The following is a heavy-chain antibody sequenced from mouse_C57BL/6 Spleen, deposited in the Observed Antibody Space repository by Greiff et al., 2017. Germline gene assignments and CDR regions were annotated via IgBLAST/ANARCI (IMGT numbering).Heavy chain of an antibody. CDR2: IDPSDSET. CDR3: ARGDYGGAMDY. J-gene: IGHJ4*01. V-gene: IGHV1-52*01. Sequence: QVQLQQPGAELVRPGASVKLSCKASGYTFTSYWMHWVKQRPIQGLEWIGNIDPSDSETHYNQKFKDKATLTVDKSSSTAYMQLSSLTSEDSAVYYCARGDYGGAMDYWGQGTLVTVSS. D-gene: IGHD1-1*01. CDR1: GYTFTSYW.